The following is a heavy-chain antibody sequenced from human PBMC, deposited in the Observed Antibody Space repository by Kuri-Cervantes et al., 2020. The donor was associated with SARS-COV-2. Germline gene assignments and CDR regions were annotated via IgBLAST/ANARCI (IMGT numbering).Heavy chain of an antibody. D-gene: IGHD2-2*01. J-gene: IGHJ5*02. CDR2: INTYNGDT. V-gene: IGHV1-18*01. Sequence: ASVKVSCKASGYTFTGQYLHWVRQVPGQGLEWMGWINTYNGDTNYAQKFQGRVTMTTETSTSSAYMELRSLRSDDTAVYFCARDHHPNIGPTIHDHWGQGTLVTVSS. CDR3: ARDHHPNIGPTIHDH. CDR1: GYTFTGQY.